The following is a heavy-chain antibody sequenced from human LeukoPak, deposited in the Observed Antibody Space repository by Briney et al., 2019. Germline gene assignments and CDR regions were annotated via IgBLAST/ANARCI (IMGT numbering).Heavy chain of an antibody. CDR3: ARGSLSGCCSSTSCYKLPFDY. Sequence: SVKVSCKASGGTFSSYAISWVRQAPGQGLEWMGGIIPIFGTANYAQKFQGRVTITADESTSTAYMELSSLRSEDTAVYYCARGSLSGCCSSTSCYKLPFDYWGQGTLVTVSS. D-gene: IGHD2-2*02. CDR1: GGTFSSYA. CDR2: IIPIFGTA. V-gene: IGHV1-69*13. J-gene: IGHJ4*02.